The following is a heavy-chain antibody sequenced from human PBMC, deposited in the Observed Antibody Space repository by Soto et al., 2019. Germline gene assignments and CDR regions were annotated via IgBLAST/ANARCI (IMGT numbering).Heavy chain of an antibody. D-gene: IGHD3-16*02. V-gene: IGHV4-34*01. J-gene: IGHJ4*02. Sequence: SETLSLTCAVYGGSFSGYYWSWIRQPPGKGLEWIGEINHSGSTNYNPSLKSRVTISVDTSKNQFSLKLSSVTAADTAVYYCARGGIWGSYRYTGQYFDYWGQGTLVTVSS. CDR2: INHSGST. CDR3: ARGGIWGSYRYTGQYFDY. CDR1: GGSFSGYY.